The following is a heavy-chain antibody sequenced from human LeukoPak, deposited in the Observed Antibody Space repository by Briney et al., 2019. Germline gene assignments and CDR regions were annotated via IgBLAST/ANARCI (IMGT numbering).Heavy chain of an antibody. V-gene: IGHV3-30*03. D-gene: IGHD3-10*01. J-gene: IGHJ4*02. CDR1: GFTVSAYA. Sequence: HPGGSLRLSCAASGFTVSAYAMAWVRQAPGKGLEWVAVTSSDLNVKLYADSVKGRFTISRDNSRSTLYLQMNSLRPEDTAIYYCAREGYYGSGSPPSLYFDYWGQGTLVTVSS. CDR2: TSSDLNVK. CDR3: AREGYYGSGSPPSLYFDY.